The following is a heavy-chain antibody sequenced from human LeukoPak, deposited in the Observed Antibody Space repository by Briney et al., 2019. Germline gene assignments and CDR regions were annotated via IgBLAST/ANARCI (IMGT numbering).Heavy chain of an antibody. CDR3: ARARLLWIAAQH. Sequence: SETLSLTCTVSGGSISSGGYYWSWIRQPPGKGLEWIGYIYHSGSTYYNPSLKSRVTISVDRSKNQFSLKLSSVTAADTAVYYCARARLLWIAAQHWGQGTLVIVSS. D-gene: IGHD3-10*01. V-gene: IGHV4-30-2*01. J-gene: IGHJ1*01. CDR1: GGSISSGGYY. CDR2: IYHSGST.